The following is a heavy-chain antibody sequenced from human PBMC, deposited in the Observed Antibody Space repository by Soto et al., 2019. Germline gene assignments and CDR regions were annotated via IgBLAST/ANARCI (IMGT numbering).Heavy chain of an antibody. CDR1: GFTFSSYG. Sequence: QVQLVESGGGVVQPGRSLRLSCAASGFTFSSYGMHWVRQAPGKGLEWVAVIWYDGSNKYYADSVKGRFTISRDNSKNTLYLQMNSLRAEDTAVYYCARGYYGDYWYFDLWGRGTLVTVSS. J-gene: IGHJ2*01. D-gene: IGHD4-17*01. CDR2: IWYDGSNK. CDR3: ARGYYGDYWYFDL. V-gene: IGHV3-33*01.